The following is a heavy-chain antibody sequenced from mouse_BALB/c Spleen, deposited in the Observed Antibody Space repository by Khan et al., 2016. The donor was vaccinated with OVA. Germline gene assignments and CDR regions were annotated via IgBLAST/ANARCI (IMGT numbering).Heavy chain of an antibody. CDR2: ISYSGST. Sequence: VQLKQSGPSLVKPSQTLSLTCSVTGDSITSGYWNWIRKFPGNKLEYMGYISYSGSTYYNPSLKSRISITRDTSKNQYYLQLKSVTTEDTASYYWARPGSGYVDWYFDVWGAGTTVTVSS. CDR1: GDSITSGY. J-gene: IGHJ1*01. CDR3: ARPGSGYVDWYFDV. D-gene: IGHD1-1*01. V-gene: IGHV3-8*02.